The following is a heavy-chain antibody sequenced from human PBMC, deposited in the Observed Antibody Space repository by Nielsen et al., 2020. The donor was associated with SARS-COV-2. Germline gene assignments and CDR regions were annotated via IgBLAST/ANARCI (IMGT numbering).Heavy chain of an antibody. CDR1: GYTFTGYY. CDR2: INPNSGGT. D-gene: IGHD2-2*01. J-gene: IGHJ5*02. V-gene: IGHV1-2*06. CDR3: ASGGYCSSTSCYSNWFDP. Sequence: ASVKVSCKASGYTFTGYYMHWVRQAPGQGLEWMGRINPNSGGTNYAQKFQGRVTMTRDTSISTAYMELSRLRSDDTAVYYCASGGYCSSTSCYSNWFDPWGQGTLVTVSS.